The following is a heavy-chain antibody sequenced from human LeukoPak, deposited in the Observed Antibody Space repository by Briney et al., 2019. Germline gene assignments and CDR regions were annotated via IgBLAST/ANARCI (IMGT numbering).Heavy chain of an antibody. CDR1: GGSISSSSYY. V-gene: IGHV4-39*07. J-gene: IGHJ4*02. CDR2: MYYSGST. D-gene: IGHD3-10*01. Sequence: SETLSLTCTVSGGSISSSSYYWGWIRQPPGKGLEWIGSMYYSGSTFYNPSLRSRVTISVDTSKNQFSLKLSSVTAADTAVYYCARDYYGSGGGFDYWGQGTLVTVSS. CDR3: ARDYYGSGGGFDY.